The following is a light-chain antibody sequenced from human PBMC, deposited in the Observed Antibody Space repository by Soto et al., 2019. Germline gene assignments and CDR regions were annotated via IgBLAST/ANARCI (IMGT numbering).Light chain of an antibody. Sequence: QSALTQPASVSGSPGQSITISCTGTSSGVGGYNYVSWYQQNPGKAPELMIYDVTNRPSGVSYRFSGSKSGNTASLTISGLQAEDETDYYCSSYTSSSTLVFGGGTKLTVL. CDR1: SSGVGGYNY. J-gene: IGLJ2*01. CDR2: DVT. V-gene: IGLV2-14*01. CDR3: SSYTSSSTLV.